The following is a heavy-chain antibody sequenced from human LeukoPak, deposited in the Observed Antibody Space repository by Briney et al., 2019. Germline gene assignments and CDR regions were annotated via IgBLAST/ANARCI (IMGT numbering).Heavy chain of an antibody. J-gene: IGHJ4*02. V-gene: IGHV3-30*18. D-gene: IGHD2-8*01. CDR1: GFTFSSYG. CDR3: AKDLYADY. Sequence: GGSLRLSCAASGFTFSSYGMHWVRQAPGEGLDWVALISFDGSNKYYADSVKGRFTISRDNSKNMLYLQMNSLRAEDTAVYYCAKDLYADYWGQGTLVTVSS. CDR2: ISFDGSNK.